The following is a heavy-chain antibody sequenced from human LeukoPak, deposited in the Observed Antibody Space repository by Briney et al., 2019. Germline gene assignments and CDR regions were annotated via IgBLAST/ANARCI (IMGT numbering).Heavy chain of an antibody. D-gene: IGHD2-15*01. CDR1: GFTFSNYW. J-gene: IGHJ4*02. CDR2: INLDGSET. V-gene: IGHV3-7*01. Sequence: GGSLRLSCAASGFTFSNYWMTWVRRGPGEGLEWLANINLDGSETHFVNSVKGRFTISRDNAKNSLSLQMSGLRVEDTAVYSCGRFRYVAAVDLWGQGTLVTVSS. CDR3: GRFRYVAAVDL.